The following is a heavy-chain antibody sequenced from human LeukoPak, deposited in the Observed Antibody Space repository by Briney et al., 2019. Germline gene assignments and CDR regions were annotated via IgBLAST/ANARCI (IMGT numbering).Heavy chain of an antibody. V-gene: IGHV1-2*02. CDR1: GYTFTGYY. Sequence: ASVKVSCKASGYTFTGYYMHWVQQAPGQGLEWMGWINPNSGGTNYAQKFQGRVTMTRDTSISTAYMELSRLRSDDTAVYYCRTDRYGDYGDYIDYWGQGTLVTVSS. CDR3: RTDRYGDYGDYIDY. D-gene: IGHD4-17*01. J-gene: IGHJ4*02. CDR2: INPNSGGT.